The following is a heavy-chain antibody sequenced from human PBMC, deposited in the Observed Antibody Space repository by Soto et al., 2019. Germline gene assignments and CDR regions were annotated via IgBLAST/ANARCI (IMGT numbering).Heavy chain of an antibody. J-gene: IGHJ4*02. CDR3: ARLAAPAGGSYEHRMVDY. Sequence: QVQLQESGPGLVKPSQTLSLSCTVSGASIGSADYYWSWIRQPPGKGLEWVGYIYYTGNTYYNPSLESRVSMSVDTSKNHFSLRLSSVTAADAAVYFCARLAAPAGGSYEHRMVDYWGQGIRVTVSS. CDR1: GASIGSADYY. CDR2: IYYTGNT. V-gene: IGHV4-30-4*01. D-gene: IGHD1-26*01.